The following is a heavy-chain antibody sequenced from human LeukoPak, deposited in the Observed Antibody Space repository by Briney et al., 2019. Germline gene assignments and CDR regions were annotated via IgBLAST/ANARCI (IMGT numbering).Heavy chain of an antibody. Sequence: PSETLSLTCTVSGGSVSSGSYYWSWIRQPPGKGLEWIGYIYYSGSTNYNPSLKSRVTISVDTSKNQFSLKLSSVTAADTAVYYCAREGTGSKPPREYYFDYWGQGTLVTVSS. D-gene: IGHD1-14*01. CDR3: AREGTGSKPPREYYFDY. CDR1: GGSVSSGSYY. CDR2: IYYSGST. V-gene: IGHV4-61*01. J-gene: IGHJ4*02.